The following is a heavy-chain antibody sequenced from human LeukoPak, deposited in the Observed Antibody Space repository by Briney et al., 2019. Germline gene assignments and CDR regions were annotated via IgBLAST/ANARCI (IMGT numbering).Heavy chain of an antibody. V-gene: IGHV1-46*01. CDR1: GYTFTSYY. CDR3: AKGRAVAGPIDY. D-gene: IGHD6-19*01. Sequence: ASVKVSCKASGYTFTSYYMHWVRQAAGQGLEWMGIINPSGGSTSYAQKFQGRVTMTRDTSTSTVYMELSSLRSEDTAVYYCAKGRAVAGPIDYWGQGTLVTVSS. CDR2: INPSGGST. J-gene: IGHJ4*02.